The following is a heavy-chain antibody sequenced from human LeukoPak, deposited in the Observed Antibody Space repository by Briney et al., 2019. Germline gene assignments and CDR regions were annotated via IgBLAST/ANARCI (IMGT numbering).Heavy chain of an antibody. Sequence: GGSLRLSCAASGFTFSSYSMNWVRQAPGKGLDWVSSISSSSSYIYYADSVKGRFTISRDNAKNTLYLQMNSLRAEDTAVYYCAKDRLGYYDSICDYWGQGTLVTVSS. D-gene: IGHD3-22*01. CDR3: AKDRLGYYDSICDY. V-gene: IGHV3-21*01. CDR2: ISSSSSYI. J-gene: IGHJ4*02. CDR1: GFTFSSYS.